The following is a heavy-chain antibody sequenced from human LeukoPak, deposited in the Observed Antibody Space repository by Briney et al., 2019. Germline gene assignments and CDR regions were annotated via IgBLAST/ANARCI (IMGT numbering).Heavy chain of an antibody. V-gene: IGHV1-3*01. CDR3: ARDRVVPAAIGFDP. CDR1: GYTFTSSH. D-gene: IGHD2-2*01. J-gene: IGHJ5*02. CDR2: INAGNGNT. Sequence: ASVTVSCKTSGYTFTSSHAHWVRQAPGQRLEWMGWINAGNGNTKYSQKFQGRVTITRDTSASTAYMELSSLRSEDTAVYYCARDRVVPAAIGFDPWGQGTLVTVSS.